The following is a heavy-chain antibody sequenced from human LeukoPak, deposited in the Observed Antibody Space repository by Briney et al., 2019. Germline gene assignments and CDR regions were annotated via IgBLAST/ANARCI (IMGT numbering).Heavy chain of an antibody. CDR2: IYYSGST. D-gene: IGHD2-21*02. CDR3: ARHDCGGGCYSRPNYYFDY. V-gene: IGHV4-39*01. Sequence: SETLSLTCTVSGGSISSSGYDWGWFRQPPGKGLEWIGSIYYSGSTYYNPSLKSRVTISVDTSKNQFSLKLSSVTAADTAVYYCARHDCGGGCYSRPNYYFDYWGRGTLVTVSS. J-gene: IGHJ4*02. CDR1: GGSISSSGYD.